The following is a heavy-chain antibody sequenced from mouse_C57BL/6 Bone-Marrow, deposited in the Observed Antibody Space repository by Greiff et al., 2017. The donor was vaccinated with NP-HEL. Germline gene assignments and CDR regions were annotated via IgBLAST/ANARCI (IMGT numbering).Heavy chain of an antibody. CDR2: INPSSGYT. J-gene: IGHJ2*01. Sequence: QVQLQQSGAELARPGASVKMSCKASGYTFTSYTMHWVKQRPGQGLEWIGYINPSSGYTKYNQKFKDKATLTADKSSSTAYMQLSSLTSEDSAVYYCTRETAQATYYFDYWGQGTTLTVSS. V-gene: IGHV1-4*01. CDR3: TRETAQATYYFDY. CDR1: GYTFTSYT. D-gene: IGHD3-2*02.